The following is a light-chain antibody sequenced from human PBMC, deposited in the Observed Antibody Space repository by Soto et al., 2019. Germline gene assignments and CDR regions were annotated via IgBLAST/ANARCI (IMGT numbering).Light chain of an antibody. CDR2: DAS. J-gene: IGKJ5*01. CDR3: QQRSNWPPIT. CDR1: QSVSSY. Sequence: EIVLTQSPATLSLSPGERATLSCRASQSVSSYLAWYQQKPGQAPRLRIYDASNSSTGIPARFSGSGSGTDFTLTISSLEPEDFAGYYGQQRSNWPPITFGQGTRLVIK. V-gene: IGKV3-11*01.